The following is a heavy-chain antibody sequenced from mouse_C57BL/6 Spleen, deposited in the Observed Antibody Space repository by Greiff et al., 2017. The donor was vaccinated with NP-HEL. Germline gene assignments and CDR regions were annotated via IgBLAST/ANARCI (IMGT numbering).Heavy chain of an antibody. CDR3: AREEDYGIPFYWYFDV. J-gene: IGHJ1*03. D-gene: IGHD1-1*01. V-gene: IGHV1-53*01. CDR2: INPSNGGT. Sequence: QVQLQQPGTELVKPGASVKLSCKASGYTFTSYWMHWVKQRPGQGLEWIGNINPSNGGTNYNEKFKSKATLTVDKSSSTAYMQLSSLTSEDSAVDYCAREEDYGIPFYWYFDVWGTGTTVTVSS. CDR1: GYTFTSYW.